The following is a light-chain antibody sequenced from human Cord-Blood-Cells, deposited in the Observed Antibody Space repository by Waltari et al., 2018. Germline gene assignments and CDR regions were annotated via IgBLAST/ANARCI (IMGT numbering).Light chain of an antibody. J-gene: IGKJ4*01. CDR1: QSVSSN. CDR2: AAS. V-gene: IGKV3-15*01. CDR3: QQYNNWPPLT. Sequence: EIVMTQSPATLSVSPGERATLSCRASQSVSSNLAWYQQKPGQAPRLLIYAASTRATGIPAMFSGSGSGTEFTLTISSLQSEDFAVYYCQQYNNWPPLTFGGGTKVEIK.